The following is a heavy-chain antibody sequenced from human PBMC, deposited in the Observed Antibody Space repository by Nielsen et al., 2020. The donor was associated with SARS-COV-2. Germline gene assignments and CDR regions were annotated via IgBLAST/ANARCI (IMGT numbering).Heavy chain of an antibody. D-gene: IGHD6-13*01. V-gene: IGHV4-38-2*02. CDR2: IYHSGST. CDR3: ARRRWDVAAAGTLDYYYYYMDV. Sequence: SETLSLTCTVSGSSISSGYYWGWIRQPPGKGLEWIGSIYHSGSTYYNPSLKSRVTISVDTSKNQFSLKLSSVTAADTAVYYCARRRWDVAAAGTLDYYYYYMDVWGKGTTVTVSS. J-gene: IGHJ6*03. CDR1: GSSISSGYY.